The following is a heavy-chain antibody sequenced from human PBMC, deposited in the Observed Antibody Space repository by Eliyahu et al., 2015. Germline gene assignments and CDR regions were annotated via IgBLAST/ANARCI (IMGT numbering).Heavy chain of an antibody. V-gene: IGHV4-59*08. CDR2: IYYSGST. Sequence: QVQLQESGPGLVKPSETLSLXCXVXGGSXSSYYWSWIRQPPGKGLEWIGYIYYSGSTNYNPSLKSRVTISVDTSKNQFSLKLSSVTAADTAVYYCARRLTNRSYWYFDLWGRGTLVTVSS. CDR3: ARRLTNRSYWYFDL. D-gene: IGHD1-14*01. J-gene: IGHJ2*01. CDR1: GGSXSSYY.